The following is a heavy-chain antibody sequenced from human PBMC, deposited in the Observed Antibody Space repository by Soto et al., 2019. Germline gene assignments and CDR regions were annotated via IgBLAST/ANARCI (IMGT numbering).Heavy chain of an antibody. CDR3: ARVGGWFFPDY. J-gene: IGHJ4*02. Sequence: ASVKVSCKTSGYTFSDYGVSWVRQAPGQRLEWMGWINAGNGNTKYSQKFQGRVTITRDTSASTAYMELSSLRSEDTAVYYCARVGGWFFPDYWGQGTLVTVPQ. CDR2: INAGNGNT. CDR1: GYTFSDYG. D-gene: IGHD2-15*01. V-gene: IGHV1-3*01.